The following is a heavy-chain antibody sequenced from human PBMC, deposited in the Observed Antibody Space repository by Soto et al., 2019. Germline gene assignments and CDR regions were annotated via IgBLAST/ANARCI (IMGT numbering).Heavy chain of an antibody. V-gene: IGHV3-48*03. CDR3: ARDIDNRDYYYGLDV. D-gene: IGHD1-20*01. CDR2: ISNSGNTI. Sequence: GGSLRLSCVASGFVFKNYEMNWVRQAPGKGLEWISYISNSGNTIYVADSMRGRFTISRDNAKNSLFLQMSSLRADDTAVYYCARDIDNRDYYYGLDVWGQGTTVTVSS. J-gene: IGHJ6*02. CDR1: GFVFKNYE.